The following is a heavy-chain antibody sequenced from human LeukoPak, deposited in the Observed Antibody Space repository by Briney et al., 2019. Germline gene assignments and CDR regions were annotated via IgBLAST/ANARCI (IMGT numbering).Heavy chain of an antibody. J-gene: IGHJ6*02. CDR3: AKGGGDYLIYYGMDV. Sequence: GGSLRLSCAASGFTFSSYAMSWVRQAPGKGLEWVSGVSGSGGSTYYADSVKGRFTISRDNSKNTLYLQMNTLRAEDTAVYYCAKGGGDYLIYYGMDVWGQGTTVTVSS. D-gene: IGHD4-17*01. V-gene: IGHV3-23*01. CDR1: GFTFSSYA. CDR2: VSGSGGST.